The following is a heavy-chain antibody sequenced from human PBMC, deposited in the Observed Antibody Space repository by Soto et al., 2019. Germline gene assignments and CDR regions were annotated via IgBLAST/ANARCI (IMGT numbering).Heavy chain of an antibody. V-gene: IGHV4-34*01. Sequence: QVQLQQWGAGLLKPSETLSLSCAVYGGSFSGYYWSWIRQPPGKGLEWIGEINQNGNTNYNPSLKSRVTRSVDTSKRQSALKLGSVTAAATAVYYGAKDQASTRWFDPWGQGALVTVSS. CDR3: AKDQASTRWFDP. D-gene: IGHD2-2*01. CDR1: GGSFSGYY. CDR2: INQNGNT. J-gene: IGHJ5*02.